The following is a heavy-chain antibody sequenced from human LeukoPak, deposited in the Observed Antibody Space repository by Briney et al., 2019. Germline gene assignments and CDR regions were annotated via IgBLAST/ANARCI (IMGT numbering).Heavy chain of an antibody. D-gene: IGHD1-26*01. CDR3: TRLNGANAFDI. CDR2: IRSKANSYAT. J-gene: IGHJ3*02. Sequence: GGSLRLSCAASGFTFSGSAMHWVRQASGEGLEWVGRIRSKANSYATAYAASVKGRFTISRDDSKNTAYLQINSLKTEDTAVYYCTRLNGANAFDIWGQGTMVTVSS. CDR1: GFTFSGSA. V-gene: IGHV3-73*01.